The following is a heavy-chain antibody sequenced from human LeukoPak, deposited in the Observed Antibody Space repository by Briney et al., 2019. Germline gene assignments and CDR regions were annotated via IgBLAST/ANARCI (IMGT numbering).Heavy chain of an antibody. Sequence: PSQALSLTCTVSVGSISSGGYYLSCIRHHPGKGLECIGYIYYSGSTYYNPSLTSRVTISVDTSKNQFSLKLSSVTAADTAVYYCARTTRGSSFVIDYWGQGTLVTVSS. D-gene: IGHD6-13*01. CDR2: IYYSGST. J-gene: IGHJ4*02. CDR1: VGSISSGGYY. CDR3: ARTTRGSSFVIDY. V-gene: IGHV4-31*03.